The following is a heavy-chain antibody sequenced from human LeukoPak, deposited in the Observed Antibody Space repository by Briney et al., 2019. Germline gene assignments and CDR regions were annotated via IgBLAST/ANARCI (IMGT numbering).Heavy chain of an antibody. Sequence: GRSLRLSCAASGFSFSNYAMHWVRQAPGKGLEWVALISYDGSNEYYADSVKGRFTISRDNSKNTLYLQMNSLRAEDTAVYYCARDDVRGMDVWGQGTTVTVSS. CDR1: GFSFSNYA. J-gene: IGHJ6*02. D-gene: IGHD2-8*01. CDR3: ARDDVRGMDV. V-gene: IGHV3-30*04. CDR2: ISYDGSNE.